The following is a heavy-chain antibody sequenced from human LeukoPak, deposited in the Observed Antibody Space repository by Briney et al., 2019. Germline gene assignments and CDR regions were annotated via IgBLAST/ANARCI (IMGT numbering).Heavy chain of an antibody. V-gene: IGHV3-7*02. CDR3: ARGTGGETLHFDY. CDR2: IKQDGSEK. D-gene: IGHD1-1*01. J-gene: IGHJ4*02. Sequence: GESLTLSCAASGFTFSWYWMTWVRQAPGKGLEWVANIKQDGSEKYYVDSEKGRFTISRDNAKNSPYLQMNSLRAEDTAVYYCARGTGGETLHFDYWGEGTLVSVS. CDR1: GFTFSWYW.